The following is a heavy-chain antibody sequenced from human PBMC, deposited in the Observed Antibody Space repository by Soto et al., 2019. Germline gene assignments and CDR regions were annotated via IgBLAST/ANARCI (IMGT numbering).Heavy chain of an antibody. J-gene: IGHJ5*02. CDR3: ARAVGYDYGDKNWFDP. CDR1: GYTFTGYY. V-gene: IGHV1-2*04. D-gene: IGHD4-17*01. CDR2: INPNSGGT. Sequence: ASVKVSCKASGYTFTGYYMHWVRQAPGQGLEWMGWINPNSGGTNYAQKFQGWVTMTRDTSISTAYMELSRLRSDDTAVYYCARAVGYDYGDKNWFDPWGQGALVTVSS.